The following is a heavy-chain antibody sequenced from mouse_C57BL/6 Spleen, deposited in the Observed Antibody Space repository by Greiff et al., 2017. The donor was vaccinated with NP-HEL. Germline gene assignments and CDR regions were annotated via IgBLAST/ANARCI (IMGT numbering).Heavy chain of an antibody. CDR1: GFTFSDYG. D-gene: IGHD2-4*01. V-gene: IGHV5-17*01. CDR2: ISSGSSTI. J-gene: IGHJ3*01. CDR3: ARDYDYDWFAY. Sequence: EVNVVESGGGLVKPGGSLKLSCAASGFTFSDYGMHWVRQAPEKGLEWVAYISSGSSTIYYADTVKGRFTISRDNAKNTLFLQMTSLRSEDTAMYYCARDYDYDWFAYWGQGTLVTVSA.